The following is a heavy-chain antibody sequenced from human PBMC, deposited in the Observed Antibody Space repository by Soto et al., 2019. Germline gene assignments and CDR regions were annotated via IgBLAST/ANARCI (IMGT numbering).Heavy chain of an antibody. CDR1: GGSVSSGSYY. CDR2: IYYSGST. J-gene: IGHJ4*02. D-gene: IGHD4-17*01. Sequence: SETLSLTCPVSGGSVSSGSYYWSWIRQPPGKGLEWIGYIYYSGSTNYNPSLKSRVTISVDTSKNQFSLKLSSVTAADTAVYYGARVTETLHYGLDYWGQGTLVTVSS. V-gene: IGHV4-61*01. CDR3: ARVTETLHYGLDY.